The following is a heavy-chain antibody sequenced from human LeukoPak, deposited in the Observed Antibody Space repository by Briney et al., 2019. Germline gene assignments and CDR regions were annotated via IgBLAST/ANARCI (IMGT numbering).Heavy chain of an antibody. V-gene: IGHV4-59*01. J-gene: IGHJ4*02. CDR1: GGSISSYY. Sequence: PSETLSLTCTVSGGSISSYYWSWIRQPPGKGLEWIGYIYYSGSTNYNPSLKSRVTISVDTSKNQFPLKLSSVTAADTAVYYCAXSXAVAXFDYWGQGTLVTVSS. CDR2: IYYSGST. CDR3: AXSXAVAXFDY. D-gene: IGHD6-19*01.